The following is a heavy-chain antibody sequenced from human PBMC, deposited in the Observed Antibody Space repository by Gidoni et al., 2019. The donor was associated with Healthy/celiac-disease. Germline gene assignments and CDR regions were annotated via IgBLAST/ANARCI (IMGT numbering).Heavy chain of an antibody. CDR2: IWYDGSNK. D-gene: IGHD6-6*01. Sequence: QVQLVESGGGVVQPGRSLRLSCAASGFTFSSYGMHVVRQAPGKGRGWVAVIWYDGSNKYYADSVKGRFTITRDNSKNTLYLQMNSLRAEDTAVYYCAREYSSSSGANYWGQGTLVTVSS. J-gene: IGHJ4*02. V-gene: IGHV3-33*01. CDR3: AREYSSSSGANY. CDR1: GFTFSSYG.